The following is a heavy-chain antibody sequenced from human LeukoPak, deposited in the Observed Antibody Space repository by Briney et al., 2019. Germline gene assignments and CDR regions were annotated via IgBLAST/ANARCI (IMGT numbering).Heavy chain of an antibody. J-gene: IGHJ4*02. Sequence: SETLSLTCRVSDDSILSSSYYWGWIRQPPGKGLEWIGIIFFRGNTNYSPSLKSRVTMSVDTSKKQFSLNLKSVTAADTAVYYCARHRDVDYWGQGTLVTVSA. CDR2: IFFRGNT. V-gene: IGHV4-39*01. CDR1: DDSILSSSYY. CDR3: ARHRDVDY.